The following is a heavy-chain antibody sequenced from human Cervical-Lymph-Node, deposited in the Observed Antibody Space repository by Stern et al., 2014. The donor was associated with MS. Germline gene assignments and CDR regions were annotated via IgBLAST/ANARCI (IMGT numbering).Heavy chain of an antibody. V-gene: IGHV5-51*01. D-gene: IGHD4-17*01. CDR1: GYSFTANW. CDR2: IYPGDSDT. Sequence: EVQLVESGAEVKKPGESLKISCKGSGYSFTANWIAWVRQMPGKGLEWMGIIYPGDSDTRYSPAFQGQVTISADKSISTAYLQWSSLKASDTAMYYCARDYGDYAFDYSGQGTLVTVSS. J-gene: IGHJ4*02. CDR3: ARDYGDYAFDY.